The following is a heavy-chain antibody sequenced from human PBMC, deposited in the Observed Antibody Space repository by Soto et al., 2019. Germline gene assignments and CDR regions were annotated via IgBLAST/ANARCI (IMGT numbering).Heavy chain of an antibody. V-gene: IGHV1-3*01. CDR1: GYTFTSYA. CDR3: AKIPPGYNYGYFYFDY. J-gene: IGHJ4*02. D-gene: IGHD5-18*01. CDR2: INAGNGNT. Sequence: ASVKVSCKASGYTFTSYAMHWVRQAPGQRLEWMGWINAGNGNTKYSQKFQGRVTITRDTSASTAYMELNSLRAEDTAVYYCAKIPPGYNYGYFYFDYWGQGTLVTVSS.